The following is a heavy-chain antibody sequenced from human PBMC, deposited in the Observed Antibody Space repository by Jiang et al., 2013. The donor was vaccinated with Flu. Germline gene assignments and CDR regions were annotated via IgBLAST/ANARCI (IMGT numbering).Heavy chain of an antibody. CDR1: GGSISSSSYY. D-gene: IGHD6-13*01. J-gene: IGHJ4*02. V-gene: IGHV4-39*01. CDR2: IYYSGST. CDR3: ARPPDSSSWYYFDY. Sequence: PGLVKPSETLSLTCTVSGGSISSSSYYWGWIRQPPGKGLEWIGSIYYSGSTYYNPSLKGRVTISVDTSKNQFSLKLSSVTAADTAVYYCARPPDSSSWYYFDYWGQGTLVTVSS.